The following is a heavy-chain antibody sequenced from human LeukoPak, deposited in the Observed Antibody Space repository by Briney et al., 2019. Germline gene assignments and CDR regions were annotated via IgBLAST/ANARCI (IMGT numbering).Heavy chain of an antibody. CDR3: ARFPHRDYYYYYGMDV. V-gene: IGHV4-34*01. J-gene: IGHJ6*04. CDR2: INHSGST. Sequence: PSETLSLICAVYGGSFSGYYWSWSRQPPGKGLEWIGEINHSGSTNYNPSLKSRVTISVDTSKNQFSLKLSSVTAADTAVYYCARFPHRDYYYYYGMDVWGKGTTVTVSS. CDR1: GGSFSGYY.